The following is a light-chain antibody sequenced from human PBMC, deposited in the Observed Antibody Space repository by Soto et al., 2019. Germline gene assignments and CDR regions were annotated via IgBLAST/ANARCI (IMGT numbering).Light chain of an antibody. CDR3: QQYNSYSLT. CDR2: DAS. CDR1: QSVSGW. J-gene: IGKJ1*01. Sequence: IQMTHSPSTLSASLGDSVTMNCRASQSVSGWLAWYQQKPGKAPNLLIYDASSLESGVPSRFSGSGSGTEYTLTISSLQPDDFATYYCQQYNSYSLTFGQGTKVDIK. V-gene: IGKV1-5*01.